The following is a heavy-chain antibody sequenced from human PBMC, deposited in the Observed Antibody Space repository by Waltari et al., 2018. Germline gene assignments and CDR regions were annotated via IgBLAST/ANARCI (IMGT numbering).Heavy chain of an antibody. CDR1: GYTVTPYH. CDR3: ARDREATYNVYYYYMDV. D-gene: IGHD1-1*01. V-gene: IGHV1-2*02. J-gene: IGHJ6*03. CDR2: INPNSGDT. Sequence: QVQLVQSGAEAEEPGASVRASCKASGYTVTPYHLQCERQAPGQGLEWMGWINPNSGDTNNAQKFEGRVTMTRDTSISTAYMELSRLRSDDTAMYYCARDREATYNVYYYYMDVWGKGTTVTVSS.